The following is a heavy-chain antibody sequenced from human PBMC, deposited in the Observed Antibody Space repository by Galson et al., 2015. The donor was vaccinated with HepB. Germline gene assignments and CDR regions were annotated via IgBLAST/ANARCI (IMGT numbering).Heavy chain of an antibody. V-gene: IGHV1-18*01. D-gene: IGHD3-3*01. CDR3: ARAGGMGNYDFWSGYSELDY. CDR1: GYTFTSYG. Sequence: SVKVSCKASGYTFTSYGISWVRQAPGQGLEWMGWISAYNGNTNYAQKLQGRVTMTTDTSTSTAYMELRSLRSDDTAVYYCARAGGMGNYDFWSGYSELDYWGQGTLVTVSS. J-gene: IGHJ4*02. CDR2: ISAYNGNT.